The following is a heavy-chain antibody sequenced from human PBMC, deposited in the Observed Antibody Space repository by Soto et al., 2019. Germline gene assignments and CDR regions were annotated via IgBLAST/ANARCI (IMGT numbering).Heavy chain of an antibody. D-gene: IGHD6-13*01. J-gene: IGHJ5*02. CDR3: SRGRAADRGDWLGP. Sequence: SETLSLTCAVSGGSISSSNWWSCVRQPPGKGLEWVGEIYHSGSTNYKPSLKSRVTISVDKTKNQFSLELKAVTRDDTAVYYCSRGRAADRGDWLGPWGQGTQVTVSS. CDR2: IYHSGST. CDR1: GGSISSSNW. V-gene: IGHV4-4*02.